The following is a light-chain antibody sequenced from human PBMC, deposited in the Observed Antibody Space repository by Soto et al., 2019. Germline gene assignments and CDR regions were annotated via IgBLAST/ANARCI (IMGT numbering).Light chain of an antibody. CDR1: GSDVGSYNL. J-gene: IGLJ3*02. CDR2: QVT. Sequence: QSALTQPASVSGSPGQSITISCSGTGSDVGSYNLVSWYKHHPGKAPKLIIYQVTKRLSGVSNRFSGSKSGNTASLTISGLQSADEADYYCCSFAGSPWVFGGGTKLTVL. V-gene: IGLV2-23*02. CDR3: CSFAGSPWV.